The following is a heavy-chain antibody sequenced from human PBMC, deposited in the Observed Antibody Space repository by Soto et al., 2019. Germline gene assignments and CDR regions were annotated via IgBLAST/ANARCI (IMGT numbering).Heavy chain of an antibody. Sequence: EVQLVESGGGLVKPGGSLRVSCAASGFIFTDTWMNWVRQAPGKGLEWVGRIKSKSDGGTTDYAAPVKGRFTISRDDSKNTLYLQLNSLKTEDTAVYYCTTRGWHDYWGQGTLVTVSS. CDR1: GFIFTDTW. J-gene: IGHJ4*02. CDR3: TTRGWHDY. V-gene: IGHV3-15*07. CDR2: IKSKSDGGTT. D-gene: IGHD6-19*01.